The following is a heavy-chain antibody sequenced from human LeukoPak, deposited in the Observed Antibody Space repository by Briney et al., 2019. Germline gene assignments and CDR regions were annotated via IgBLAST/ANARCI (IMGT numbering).Heavy chain of an antibody. CDR2: IYYSGST. Sequence: PSETLSLTCTVSGVSISRGGYYRSWIPQHPGKGLEWVGYIYYSGSTYYNPSPKSRVTISVDRSKNQFSLKLSSVTAADTAVYYCASSVAAMVNGWFDPWGQGTLVTVSS. CDR1: GVSISRGGYY. V-gene: IGHV4-31*03. J-gene: IGHJ5*02. CDR3: ASSVAAMVNGWFDP. D-gene: IGHD5-18*01.